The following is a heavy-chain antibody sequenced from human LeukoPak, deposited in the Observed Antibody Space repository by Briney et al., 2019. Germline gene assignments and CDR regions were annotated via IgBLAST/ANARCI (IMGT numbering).Heavy chain of an antibody. CDR3: ARHGGSWTFDY. J-gene: IGHJ4*02. Sequence: SETLSLTCTVSGVSISSNHWSWIRQSPGKGLEWIAYISYSGSTNYNPSLKSRVTMSVDTSKNQFSLKVSSVTAADTAVYYCARHGGSWTFDYWGQGTLVTVSS. V-gene: IGHV4-59*08. D-gene: IGHD1-26*01. CDR2: ISYSGST. CDR1: GVSISSNH.